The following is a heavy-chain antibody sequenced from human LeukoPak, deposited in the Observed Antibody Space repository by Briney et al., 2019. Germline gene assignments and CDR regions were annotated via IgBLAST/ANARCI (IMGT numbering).Heavy chain of an antibody. CDR1: GFTFDDYA. Sequence: GGSLRLSCAASGFTFDDYAMHWVRQAPGKGLEWVSGISWNSGSIGYADSEKGRFTISRDNAKNSLYLQMNSLRAEDTALYYCAKDSGQYDSSGYYDRWGQGTLVTVSS. CDR3: AKDSGQYDSSGYYDR. J-gene: IGHJ4*02. CDR2: ISWNSGSI. D-gene: IGHD3-22*01. V-gene: IGHV3-9*01.